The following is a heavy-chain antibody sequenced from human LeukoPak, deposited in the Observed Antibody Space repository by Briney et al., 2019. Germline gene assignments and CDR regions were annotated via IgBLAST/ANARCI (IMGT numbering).Heavy chain of an antibody. D-gene: IGHD3-22*01. CDR1: GFTFSSYW. CDR2: IKQDGSEK. J-gene: IGHJ3*02. CDR3: ARVSYDSSGYRLDI. Sequence: GGSLRLSCAASGFTFSSYWMSWVRQAPGKGLEWVANIKQDGSEKYYVDSVKGRFTISRDNAENSLYLQMNSLRAEDTAVYYCARVSYDSSGYRLDIWGRGTMVTVSS. V-gene: IGHV3-7*01.